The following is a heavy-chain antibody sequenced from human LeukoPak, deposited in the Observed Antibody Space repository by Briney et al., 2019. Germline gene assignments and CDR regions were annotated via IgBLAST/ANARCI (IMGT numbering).Heavy chain of an antibody. Sequence: GGSLRLSCAASGFTFSDYYMSWICQAPGKGLEWVSYISSSSSYTYYADSVKGRFTISRDNSKSTLFLQMNSLRDEDTAVYYCAKDGDGGSYYVLFDYWGQGALVTVSS. V-gene: IGHV3-11*05. CDR2: ISSSSSYT. CDR1: GFTFSDYY. D-gene: IGHD1-26*01. CDR3: AKDGDGGSYYVLFDY. J-gene: IGHJ4*02.